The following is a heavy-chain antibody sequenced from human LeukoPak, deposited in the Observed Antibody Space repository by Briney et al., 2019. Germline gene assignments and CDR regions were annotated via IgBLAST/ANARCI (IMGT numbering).Heavy chain of an antibody. Sequence: ASVKVSCKASGYTFTGYYMHWVRRAPGQGLEWMGWINPNSGGTDSAQKFQGRVTMTRDTSISTAFMELSRLRSDDTAVYYCARGAVAVRDFYYGMDVWGQGTTVTVSS. CDR3: ARGAVAVRDFYYGMDV. V-gene: IGHV1-2*02. CDR2: INPNSGGT. J-gene: IGHJ6*02. D-gene: IGHD6-19*01. CDR1: GYTFTGYY.